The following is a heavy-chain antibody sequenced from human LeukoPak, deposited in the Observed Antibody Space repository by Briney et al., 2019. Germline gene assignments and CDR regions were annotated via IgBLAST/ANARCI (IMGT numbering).Heavy chain of an antibody. J-gene: IGHJ4*02. CDR2: IYTSGST. Sequence: PSETLSLTCTVSGGSISSYYWSWIRQPAGKGLEWIGRIYTSGSTNYNPSLKSRVTMSVDTSKNQFSLKLSSVTAADTAVYYCARESTASGATHYIVYYFDYWGQGTLVTVSS. V-gene: IGHV4-4*07. CDR3: ARESTASGATHYIVYYFDY. CDR1: GGSISSYY. D-gene: IGHD1-26*01.